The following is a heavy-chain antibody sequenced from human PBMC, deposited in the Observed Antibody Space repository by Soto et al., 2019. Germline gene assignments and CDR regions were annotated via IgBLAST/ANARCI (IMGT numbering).Heavy chain of an antibody. Sequence: ASVKVSCKAAGYTFTGHDIHWVRQAPGRGLEWMGRINPNSGGANYAQKFQGRVTLTRDTSISTASMEVSRLRSDDTAVYFCAREAENYSYYGMDVWGQGTKVTVS. J-gene: IGHJ6*02. CDR1: GYTFTGHD. CDR3: AREAENYSYYGMDV. V-gene: IGHV1-2*02. CDR2: INPNSGGA.